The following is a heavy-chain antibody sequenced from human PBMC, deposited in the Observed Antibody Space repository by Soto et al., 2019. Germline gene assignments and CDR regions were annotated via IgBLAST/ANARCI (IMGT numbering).Heavy chain of an antibody. V-gene: IGHV1-18*04. CDR2: ISLYNGNT. CDR3: AIYHLELFRFDY. CDR1: DFSFTSHG. Sequence: QIQLVQSGAEVKKPGASMKVSCKAYDFSFTSHGISWVRQAPGQGLELMGWISLYNGNTNYAQKFQGRVTMTTDTSTSTAYMELRSLRSDDTAMYFCAIYHLELFRFDYWGQGTLVTVSA. D-gene: IGHD2-2*01. J-gene: IGHJ4*02.